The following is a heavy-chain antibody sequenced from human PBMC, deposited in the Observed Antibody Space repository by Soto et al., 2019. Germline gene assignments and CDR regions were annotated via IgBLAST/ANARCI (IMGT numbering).Heavy chain of an antibody. V-gene: IGHV4-4*07. D-gene: IGHD5-18*01. CDR3: ARDPGAANYYYYGMDV. CDR2: IYTSGST. J-gene: IGHJ6*02. Sequence: PSETLSLTCTVSGGSISSYYWSWIRQPAGKGLEWIGRIYTSGSTNYNPSLKSRVTMSVDTSKNQFSLKLSSVTAADTAVYYCARDPGAANYYYYGMDVWGQGTTVTSP. CDR1: GGSISSYY.